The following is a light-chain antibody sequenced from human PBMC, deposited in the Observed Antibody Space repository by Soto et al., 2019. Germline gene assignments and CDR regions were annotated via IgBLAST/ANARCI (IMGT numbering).Light chain of an antibody. CDR1: QSISSW. V-gene: IGKV1-5*01. CDR3: LQYDDGPYT. CDR2: DAS. Sequence: DIQMTQSPSTLSASVGDRVTITCRASQSISSWLAWYQQKLGRAPRLLIYDASSLESGVPSRVSGSGYGTEFTLTISSLQPDDFAVYYCLQYDDGPYTFGQGTKVDIK. J-gene: IGKJ2*01.